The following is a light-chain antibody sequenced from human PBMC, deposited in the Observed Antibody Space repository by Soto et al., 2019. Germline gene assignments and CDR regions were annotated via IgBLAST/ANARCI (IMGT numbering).Light chain of an antibody. CDR3: QQYYSYSVT. Sequence: AIRMTQSPSSLSASTGDRVTITCRASQGISSYLAWYQQKPGKAPKLLIYAASTLQSGVPSRFSGSGSGTDFTLTISCLHSEDFATYYCQQYYSYSVTFGQGTKVEIK. J-gene: IGKJ1*01. V-gene: IGKV1-8*01. CDR1: QGISSY. CDR2: AAS.